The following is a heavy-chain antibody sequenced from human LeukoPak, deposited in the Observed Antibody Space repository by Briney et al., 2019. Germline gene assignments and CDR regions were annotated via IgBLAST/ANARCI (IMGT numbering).Heavy chain of an antibody. CDR1: GFTFSNYW. V-gene: IGHV3-74*01. J-gene: IGHJ4*02. CDR2: INSDGSST. D-gene: IGHD1-26*01. CDR3: ARGSVGPDC. Sequence: PGGSLRLSCAASGFTFSNYWMHWVRQAPGKGLVWVSRINSDGSSTTYADSVKGRFTISRDNAKNTVYLQMNSLRAEDTAVYYCARGSVGPDCWGQGTLVTVSS.